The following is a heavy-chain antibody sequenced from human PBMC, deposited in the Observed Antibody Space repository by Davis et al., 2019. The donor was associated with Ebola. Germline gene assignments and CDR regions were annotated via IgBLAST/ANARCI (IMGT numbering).Heavy chain of an antibody. CDR2: KWHDETKE. CDR1: GFSISTYA. D-gene: IGHD1-14*01. V-gene: IGHV3-33*01. CDR3: ARDRKLTENFFYFYGMDV. J-gene: IGHJ6*02. Sequence: PGGSLRLSCAASGFSISTYAMHWVRQPPGKGLEWVSVKWHDETKEHYVESVKGRFTISRDNSKNKVYLQMNNVRAEDTAVYYCARDRKLTENFFYFYGMDVWGQGTTVIVSS.